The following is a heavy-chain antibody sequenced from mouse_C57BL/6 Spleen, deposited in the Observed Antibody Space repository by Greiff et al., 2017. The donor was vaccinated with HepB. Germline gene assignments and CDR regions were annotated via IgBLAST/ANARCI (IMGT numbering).Heavy chain of an antibody. CDR1: GFTFSDYG. CDR3: ARRGNYYGSSPHWYFDV. V-gene: IGHV5-17*01. D-gene: IGHD1-1*01. Sequence: EVKVVESGGGLVKPGGSLKLSCAASGFTFSDYGMHWVRQAPEKGLEWVAYISSGSSTIYYADTVKGRFTISRDNAKNTLFLQMTSLRSEDTAMYYCARRGNYYGSSPHWYFDVWGTGTTVTVSS. CDR2: ISSGSSTI. J-gene: IGHJ1*03.